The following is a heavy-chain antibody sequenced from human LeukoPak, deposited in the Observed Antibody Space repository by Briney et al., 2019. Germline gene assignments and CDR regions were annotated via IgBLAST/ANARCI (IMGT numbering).Heavy chain of an antibody. CDR3: ARAEEQQLVPFDY. D-gene: IGHD6-13*01. CDR1: GYTFTSYG. J-gene: IGHJ4*02. Sequence: ASVKVSCTASGYTFTSYGISWVRQAPGQGLEWKGWISAYNGNTNYARKLQGRVTMTTDTSTSTAYMELRSLRSDDTAVYYCARAEEQQLVPFDYWGQGTLVTVSS. V-gene: IGHV1-18*01. CDR2: ISAYNGNT.